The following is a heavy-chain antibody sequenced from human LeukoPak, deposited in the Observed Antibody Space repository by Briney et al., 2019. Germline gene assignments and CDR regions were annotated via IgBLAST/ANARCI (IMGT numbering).Heavy chain of an antibody. V-gene: IGHV3-7*01. CDR1: GFTFSSYW. Sequence: GGSLRLSCAASGFTFSSYWMSWVRQAPGKGLEWVANIKQDGSEKYYVDSVKGRFTISRDNAKNSLYLQMNSLRAEDTAVYYCARLERAIVVVVATTYYFDYWGQGTLVTVSS. CDR2: IKQDGSEK. J-gene: IGHJ4*02. D-gene: IGHD2-15*01. CDR3: ARLERAIVVVVATTYYFDY.